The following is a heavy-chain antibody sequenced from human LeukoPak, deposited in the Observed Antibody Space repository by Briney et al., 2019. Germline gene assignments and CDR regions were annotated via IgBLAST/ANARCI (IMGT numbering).Heavy chain of an antibody. V-gene: IGHV1-8*01. D-gene: IGHD6-19*01. J-gene: IGHJ4*02. CDR3: ARARSRGGEEPHGY. CDR1: GYTFTSYD. CDR2: MNPNSGNT. Sequence: GASVKVSCKASGYTFTSYDINWVRQATGQGLEWMGWMNPNSGNTGYAQKFQGRVTMTRNTSISTAYMELSSLRSEDTAVYYCARARSRGGEEPHGYWGQGTLVTVSS.